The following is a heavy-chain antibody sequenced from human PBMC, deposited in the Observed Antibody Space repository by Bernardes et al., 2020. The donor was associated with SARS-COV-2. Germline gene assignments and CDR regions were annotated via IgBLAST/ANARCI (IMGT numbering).Heavy chain of an antibody. V-gene: IGHV3-9*01. Sequence: GGSLRLSCAASGFTFNDSAMHWVRQAPGKGLEWVSGISWNSGSIGYADSVKGRFTISRDNAKNSLYLQMNSLRAEDTALYYCATAPSTGAYGSGSYYPLYNYGMDVWGQGTTVTVSS. D-gene: IGHD3-10*01. CDR2: ISWNSGSI. J-gene: IGHJ6*02. CDR1: GFTFNDSA. CDR3: ATAPSTGAYGSGSYYPLYNYGMDV.